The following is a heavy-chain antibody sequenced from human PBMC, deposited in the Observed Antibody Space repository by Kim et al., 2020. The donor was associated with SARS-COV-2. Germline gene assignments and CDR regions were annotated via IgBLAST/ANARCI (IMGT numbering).Heavy chain of an antibody. CDR2: N. J-gene: IGHJ4*02. V-gene: IGHV6-1*01. Sequence: NDYAVSVKSLITINPDTSKNQFSLQLNSVTPEDTAVYYCVYSSSSPPVDYWGQGTLVTVSS. CDR3: VYSSSSPPVDY. D-gene: IGHD6-6*01.